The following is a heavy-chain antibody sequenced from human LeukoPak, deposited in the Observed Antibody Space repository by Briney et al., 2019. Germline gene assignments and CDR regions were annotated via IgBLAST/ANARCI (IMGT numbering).Heavy chain of an antibody. J-gene: IGHJ4*02. CDR1: GYSISSGYY. D-gene: IGHD6-19*01. Sequence: SETLSLTCAVSGYSISSGYYWGWIRQPPGKGLEWIGSIYHSGSTYYNPSLKSRVTISVDTSKNQFSLKLSSVTAADTAVYYCAGKSGWPTHFDYWGQGTLVTVSS. CDR2: IYHSGST. V-gene: IGHV4-38-2*01. CDR3: AGKSGWPTHFDY.